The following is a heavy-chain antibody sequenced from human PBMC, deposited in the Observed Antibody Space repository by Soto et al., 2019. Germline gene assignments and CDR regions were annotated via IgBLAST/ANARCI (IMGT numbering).Heavy chain of an antibody. CDR3: ARARWESYYDFWSGYYRNWFDP. J-gene: IGHJ5*02. V-gene: IGHV1-18*04. Sequence: ASVKVSCKASGYTFTSYGISWVRQAPGQGLEWMGWISAYNGNTNYAQKLQGRVTMTTDTSTSTAYMELRSLRSDDTAVYYCARARWESYYDFWSGYYRNWFDPWGQGTLVTAPQ. D-gene: IGHD3-3*01. CDR2: ISAYNGNT. CDR1: GYTFTSYG.